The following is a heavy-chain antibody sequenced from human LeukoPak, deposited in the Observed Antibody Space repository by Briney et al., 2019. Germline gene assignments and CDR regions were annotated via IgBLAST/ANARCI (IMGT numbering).Heavy chain of an antibody. CDR3: ARCDSSSWDNWFDP. V-gene: IGHV3-7*01. D-gene: IGHD6-13*01. J-gene: IGHJ5*02. CDR2: IKQDGSEK. CDR1: GFTFSGYW. Sequence: GGSLRLSCAASGFTFSGYWMSWVRQAPGKGLEWVANIKQDGSEKYYVDSVKGRFTISRDNAKNPLYLQMNSLRAEDTAVYYCARCDSSSWDNWFDPWGQGTLVTVSS.